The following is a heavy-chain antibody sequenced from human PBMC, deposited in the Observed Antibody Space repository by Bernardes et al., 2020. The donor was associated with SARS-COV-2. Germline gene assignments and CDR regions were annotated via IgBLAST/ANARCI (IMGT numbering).Heavy chain of an antibody. J-gene: IGHJ5*02. CDR2: ISADNGNT. CDR3: ATVVGYSYGGGWFDP. D-gene: IGHD5-18*01. Sequence: ASVKVSCKASGYTFSSYGISWVRQAPGQGLEWMGWISADNGNTDYAQKVQDRVTMTTDTSTSTAYMGLRSLRSDDTAVYYCATVVGYSYGGGWFDPWGQGTLVTVSS. CDR1: GYTFSSYG. V-gene: IGHV1-18*01.